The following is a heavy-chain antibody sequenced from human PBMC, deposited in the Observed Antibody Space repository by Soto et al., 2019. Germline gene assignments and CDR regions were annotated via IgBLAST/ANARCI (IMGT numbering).Heavy chain of an antibody. CDR1: GFTFSSYG. D-gene: IGHD4-17*01. CDR2: ISYDGSNK. J-gene: IGHJ6*02. CDR3: AKDRAHGDPYYYGMDV. V-gene: IGHV3-30*18. Sequence: PGGSLRLSCAASGFTFSSYGMHWVRQAPGKGLEWVAVISYDGSNKYYADSVKGRFTISRDNSKNTLYLQMNSLRAEDTAVYYCAKDRAHGDPYYYGMDVWGQGTTVTVSS.